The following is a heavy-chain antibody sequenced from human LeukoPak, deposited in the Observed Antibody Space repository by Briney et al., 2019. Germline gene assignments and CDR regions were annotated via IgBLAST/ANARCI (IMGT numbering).Heavy chain of an antibody. V-gene: IGHV3-30-3*01. J-gene: IGHJ4*02. D-gene: IGHD3-10*01. CDR2: TSSDLNVK. CDR3: AREGYYGSGSPPSLYFDY. CDR1: GFTFRNYV. Sequence: GGSLGLPCAASGFTFRNYVIHWVRQAPGKGLEWVAVTSSDLNVKLYADSVKGRFTISRDNSRSTLYLQMNSLRPEDTAIYYCAREGYYGSGSPPSLYFDYWGQGTLVTVSS.